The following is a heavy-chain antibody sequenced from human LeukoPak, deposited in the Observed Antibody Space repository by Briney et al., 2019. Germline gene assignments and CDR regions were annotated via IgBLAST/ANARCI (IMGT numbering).Heavy chain of an antibody. Sequence: SETLSLTCTVSGGSISGYYWTWIRQPPGKGLEWIVHIYHSGSTNYNPSLKSRVTISVDASKNQFSLNLNSVTAADTAVYYCARGGRWFDPWGQGTLVTVSS. J-gene: IGHJ5*02. CDR2: IYHSGST. CDR1: GGSISGYY. V-gene: IGHV4-59*01. CDR3: ARGGRWFDP.